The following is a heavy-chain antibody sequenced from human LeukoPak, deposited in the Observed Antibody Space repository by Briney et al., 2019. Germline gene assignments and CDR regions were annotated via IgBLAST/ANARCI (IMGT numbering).Heavy chain of an antibody. CDR1: GFPFSSYW. CDR3: VRNTGWHDC. J-gene: IGHJ4*02. D-gene: IGHD6-19*01. V-gene: IGHV3-74*01. Sequence: GGSLRLSCVASGFPFSSYWVHWVRQVPGKGRVWLSRINSDGRNTVYAVSVKGRFTISRDNAKNTLYMQMTSLRAEDKAVYYCVRNTGWHDCWGQGTLVTVSS. CDR2: INSDGRNT.